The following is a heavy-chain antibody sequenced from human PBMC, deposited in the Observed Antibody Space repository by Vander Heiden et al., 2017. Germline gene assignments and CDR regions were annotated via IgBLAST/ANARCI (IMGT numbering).Heavy chain of an antibody. D-gene: IGHD3-10*01. CDR3: ANYHGGRGGQGY. J-gene: IGHJ4*02. CDR2: NTDAT. CDR1: GVSISSGGFH. V-gene: IGHV4-30-4*01. Sequence: QVQLQESGPGLVKPAQTLSLTCTVSGVSISSGGFHWSWIRQPPGKGLEWIGNTDATDYIPPLKGRVTMSVDTSKNQFSLELSSVTAADTAIYYCANYHGGRGGQGYWGRGILVTVSS.